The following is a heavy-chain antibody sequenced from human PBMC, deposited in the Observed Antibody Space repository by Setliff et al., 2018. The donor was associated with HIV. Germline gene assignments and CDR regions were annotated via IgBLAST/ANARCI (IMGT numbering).Heavy chain of an antibody. CDR1: GGTFNSYA. CDR2: IMPIFGTV. Sequence: GASVKVSCKASGGTFNSYAFSWVRQAPGQGLEWMAGIMPIFGTVSHTQKFQGRVRISTDESTNTVYMELTSLRSDDTAVYYCASSWSRIRYYGMDVWGQGTTVTVSS. CDR3: ASSWSRIRYYGMDV. J-gene: IGHJ6*02. D-gene: IGHD6-13*01. V-gene: IGHV1-69*05.